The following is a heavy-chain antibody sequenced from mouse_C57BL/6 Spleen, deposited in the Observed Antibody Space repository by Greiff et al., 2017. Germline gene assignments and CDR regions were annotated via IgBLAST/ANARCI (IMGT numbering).Heavy chain of an antibody. CDR2: IYPGSGST. CDR3: ARYYYGRGNWYFDV. CDR1: GYTFTSYW. J-gene: IGHJ1*03. Sequence: QVQLQQPGAELVKPGASVKMSCKASGYTFTSYWITWVKQRPGQGLEWIGDIYPGSGSTNYNEKFKSKATLTVDTSSSTAYMQLSSLTSEDSAVYYCARYYYGRGNWYFDVWGTGTTVTVSS. V-gene: IGHV1-55*01. D-gene: IGHD1-1*01.